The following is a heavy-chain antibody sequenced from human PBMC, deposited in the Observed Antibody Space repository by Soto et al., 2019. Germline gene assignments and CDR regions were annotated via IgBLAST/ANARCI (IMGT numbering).Heavy chain of an antibody. D-gene: IGHD3-16*01. CDR1: GFTFSTSS. CDR3: ARGWASSIADAVDI. V-gene: IGHV3-23*01. CDR2: ISGSGDVT. J-gene: IGHJ3*02. Sequence: EVQVLESGGNLVQPGGSLRLTCAFSGFTFSTSSMNWVRQAPGKGLEWVSSISGSGDVTLYADSVKGRFTTSRDNSERTVYLQMNSLRVEDTATYPCARGWASSIADAVDIWGSGKMCPVCS.